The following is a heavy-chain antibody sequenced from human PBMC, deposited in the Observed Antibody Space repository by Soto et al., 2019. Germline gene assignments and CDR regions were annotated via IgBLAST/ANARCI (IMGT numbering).Heavy chain of an antibody. J-gene: IGHJ3*02. CDR3: AHPRGYGVFDAVDI. CDR2: ISSSGDST. CDR1: GFIFSTYA. Sequence: VGSLRLSCAASGFIFSTYAMNWVRQTPGKGLEWVSAISSSGDSTYYAESVRGRFTISRDNSINTLYLQMSRLRTEDTAVYYCAHPRGYGVFDAVDIWGQGTMVTVSS. V-gene: IGHV3-23*01. D-gene: IGHD4-17*01.